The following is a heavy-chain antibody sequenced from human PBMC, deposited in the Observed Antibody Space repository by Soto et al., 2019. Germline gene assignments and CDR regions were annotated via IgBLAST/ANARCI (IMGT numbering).Heavy chain of an antibody. CDR3: RVASADY. Sequence: GGCLRLSCSASGLTFSSYVMNWVRQAPGKGLEYVSGITSNGGSTFYADSVKGRFIISRDNSQNTVYLQMSSLTTADTAVYYCRVASADYWGQGT. D-gene: IGHD6-13*01. CDR2: ITSNGGST. J-gene: IGHJ4*02. V-gene: IGHV3-64D*06. CDR1: GLTFSSYV.